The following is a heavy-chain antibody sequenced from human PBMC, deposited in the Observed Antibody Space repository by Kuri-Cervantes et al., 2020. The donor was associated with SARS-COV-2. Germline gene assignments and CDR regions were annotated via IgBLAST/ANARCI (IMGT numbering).Heavy chain of an antibody. J-gene: IGHJ4*02. Sequence: SQTLSLTCAVYGGSFGGYYWSWIRQPPGKGLEWIGEINHSGSTNYNPSLKSRVTISVDTSKNKFSLNLSSVTAADTAVYYCARDTRLGCSGTSCYSFFDYWGQGTLVTVSS. D-gene: IGHD2-2*01. V-gene: IGHV4-34*09. CDR3: ARDTRLGCSGTSCYSFFDY. CDR1: GGSFGGYY. CDR2: INHSGST.